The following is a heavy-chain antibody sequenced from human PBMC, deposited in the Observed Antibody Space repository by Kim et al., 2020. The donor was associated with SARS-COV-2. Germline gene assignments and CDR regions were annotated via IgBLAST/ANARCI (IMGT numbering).Heavy chain of an antibody. CDR3: ARRGSGEDDAFDI. D-gene: IGHD3-16*01. J-gene: IGHJ3*02. CDR1: GGSISTYY. V-gene: IGHV4-59*08. CDR2: IYYSGST. Sequence: SETLSLTCTVSGGSISTYYWTWIRQPPGKGLEWIGYIYYSGSTNYNPSLKSRLTISVDTSKTQFSLRLSSVTAADTAVYYCARRGSGEDDAFDIWGQGTMVTVSS.